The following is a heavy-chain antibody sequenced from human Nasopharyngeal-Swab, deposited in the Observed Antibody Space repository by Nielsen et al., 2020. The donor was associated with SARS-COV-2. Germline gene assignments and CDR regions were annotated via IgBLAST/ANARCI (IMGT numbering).Heavy chain of an antibody. V-gene: IGHV3-21*01. CDR2: IRSRLRYL. D-gene: IGHD3-22*01. J-gene: IGHJ4*02. CDR3: ARDSDYYDGVALLWYFDY. Sequence: VRQAPGKGLEWVSSIRSRLRYLSSASSVKGRFTISRDNAKNSLYLQMNSLRAEDTAVYYCARDSDYYDGVALLWYFDYWGQGTLVTVSS.